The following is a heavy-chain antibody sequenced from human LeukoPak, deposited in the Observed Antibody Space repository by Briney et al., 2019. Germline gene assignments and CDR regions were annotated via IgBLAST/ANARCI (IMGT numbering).Heavy chain of an antibody. CDR1: GFTFSSYW. D-gene: IGHD2-8*01. CDR2: IKQDGSEK. V-gene: IGHV3-7*01. J-gene: IGHJ5*02. CDR3: ARIYLKMASAS. Sequence: GGSLRLSCAASGFTFSSYWMSWVRQAPGKGLEWVANIKQDGSEKYYVDSVKGRFTISRDNAKNSVSLQMNSLRAEDTAVYYCARIYLKMASASWGQGTLVTVSS.